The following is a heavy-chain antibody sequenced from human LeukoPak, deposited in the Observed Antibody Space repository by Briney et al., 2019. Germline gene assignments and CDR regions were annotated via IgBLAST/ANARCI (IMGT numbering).Heavy chain of an antibody. D-gene: IGHD3-16*01. J-gene: IGHJ4*02. CDR3: ARFGFPLSSSDY. CDR2: IIPIFGTA. CDR1: GGTFSSYA. Sequence: ASVKVSRKASGGTFSSYAISWVRQAPGQGLEWMGGIIPIFGTANYAQKFQGRVTITADESTSTAYMELSSLRSEDTAVYYCARFGFPLSSSDYWGQGTLVTVSS. V-gene: IGHV1-69*13.